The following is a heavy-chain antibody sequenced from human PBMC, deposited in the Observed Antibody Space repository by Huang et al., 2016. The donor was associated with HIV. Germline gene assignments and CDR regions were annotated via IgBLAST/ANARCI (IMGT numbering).Heavy chain of an antibody. Sequence: EVQLVQSGAEMKRPGESLKISCKVSGYSFTRRWIGWVRQMPGIGPEWMGILYPGYSDVNYSPTFQVQVTISADNSISTDYLQWKSLKVSDTAMYFCARPPTYSDDGGYYIDAFGVWGRGTMVTVS. CDR3: ARPPTYSDDGGYYIDAFGV. V-gene: IGHV5-51*03. CDR1: GYSFTRRW. CDR2: LYPGYSDV. D-gene: IGHD2-21*02. J-gene: IGHJ3*01.